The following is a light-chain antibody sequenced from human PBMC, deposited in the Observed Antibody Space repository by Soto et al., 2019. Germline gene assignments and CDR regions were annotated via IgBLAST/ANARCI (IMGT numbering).Light chain of an antibody. J-gene: IGKJ2*01. CDR3: QQYGSSLYT. V-gene: IGKV3-20*01. CDR1: QSVSSSY. CDR2: GAS. Sequence: EIVLTQSPGTLSLSPGERATLSCRASQSVSSSYLAWYQQKPGQAPRLRIYGASSRATGIPDRFSGSGSGTDFTLNISRLEPEDFAVYYCQQYGSSLYTFGQGTKLEIK.